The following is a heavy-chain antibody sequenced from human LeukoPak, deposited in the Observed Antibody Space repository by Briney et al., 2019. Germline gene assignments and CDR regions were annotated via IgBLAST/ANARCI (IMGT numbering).Heavy chain of an antibody. CDR1: GYTFTSYG. Sequence: ASVKVSCKASGYTFTSYGISWVRQAPGQGLEWMGWISAYNGNTNYAQKLQGRVTMTTDTSTSTAYMERRSLRSDDTAVYYCAREMVMGGEDYYDSSGSTYYFDYWGQGTLVTVSS. CDR2: ISAYNGNT. V-gene: IGHV1-18*01. D-gene: IGHD3-22*01. CDR3: AREMVMGGEDYYDSSGSTYYFDY. J-gene: IGHJ4*02.